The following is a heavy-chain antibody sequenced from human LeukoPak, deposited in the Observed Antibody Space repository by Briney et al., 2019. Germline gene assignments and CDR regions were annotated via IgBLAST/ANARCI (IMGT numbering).Heavy chain of an antibody. J-gene: IGHJ4*02. Sequence: GGSLRLSCAASGFTFSAFYMSWIRQAPGKGLEWVSPISGSGGSTYYADSVKGRFTISRDNSKNTLYLQMNSLRAEDTAVYYCAKDGSDSSGYVVYYFDYWGQGTLVTVSS. CDR3: AKDGSDSSGYVVYYFDY. D-gene: IGHD3-22*01. CDR1: GFTFSAFY. CDR2: ISGSGGST. V-gene: IGHV3-23*01.